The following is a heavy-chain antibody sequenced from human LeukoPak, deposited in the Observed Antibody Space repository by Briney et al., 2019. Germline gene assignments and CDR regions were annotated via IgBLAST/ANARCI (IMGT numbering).Heavy chain of an antibody. CDR1: GYSISSGYY. CDR2: IYYSGST. Sequence: SETLSLTCTVSGYSISSGYYWGWIRQPPGKGLEWIGYIYYSGSTYYNPSLKSRVTISVDTSKNQFPLKLSSVTAADTAVYYCARLSGSYYGGDFDYWGQGTLVTVSS. CDR3: ARLSGSYYGGDFDY. V-gene: IGHV4-38-2*02. J-gene: IGHJ4*02. D-gene: IGHD1-26*01.